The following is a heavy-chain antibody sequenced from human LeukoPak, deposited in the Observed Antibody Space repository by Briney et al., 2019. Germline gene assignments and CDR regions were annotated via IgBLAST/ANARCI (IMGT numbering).Heavy chain of an antibody. J-gene: IGHJ4*02. CDR1: GYKFTNYW. CDR2: IYPGDFDT. Sequence: GESLKIPCKGSGYKFTNYWIGWVRQLPGKGLEWMGLIYPGDFDTKYSPSFQGQVTISADILISTAYLQWSSLKASDTAMYYCATAGYSSDWYYFDYWGQGTLVTVSS. CDR3: ATAGYSSDWYYFDY. D-gene: IGHD6-19*01. V-gene: IGHV5-51*01.